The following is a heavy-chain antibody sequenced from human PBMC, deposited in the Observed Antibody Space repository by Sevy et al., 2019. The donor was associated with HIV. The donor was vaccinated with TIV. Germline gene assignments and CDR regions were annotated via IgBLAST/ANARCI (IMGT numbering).Heavy chain of an antibody. CDR2: VTSDGTT. J-gene: IGHJ4*02. CDR1: GLTITTTG. V-gene: IGHV3-23*01. CDR3: AGGDTTMITDLDY. Sequence: GGSLRLSCAASGLTITTTGMSWVRQAPGKGLEWVAGVTSDGTTYYADSVRDRVTVSRDNSKNTLYLQLNSLRADDTAVFYCAGGDTTMITDLDYWGQGTLVTVSS. D-gene: IGHD3-16*01.